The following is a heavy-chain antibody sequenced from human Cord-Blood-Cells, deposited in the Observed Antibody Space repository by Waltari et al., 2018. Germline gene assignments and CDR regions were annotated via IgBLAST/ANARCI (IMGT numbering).Heavy chain of an antibody. D-gene: IGHD3-16*01. CDR1: GYSFTSYW. CDR3: ARHEVSRGIESWGAFDI. J-gene: IGHJ3*02. CDR2: IYPGDSDT. V-gene: IGHV5-51*01. Sequence: EVQLVQSGAEVKTPGESLKISCKASGYSFTSYWIGWVRQMPGQGLEWMGIIYPGDSDTRYSPSFQGQVTISADKSISTAYLQWSSLKASDTAMYYCARHEVSRGIESWGAFDIWGQGTMVTVSS.